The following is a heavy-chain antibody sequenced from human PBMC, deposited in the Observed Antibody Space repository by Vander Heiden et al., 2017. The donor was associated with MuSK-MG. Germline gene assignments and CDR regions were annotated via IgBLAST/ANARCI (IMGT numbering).Heavy chain of an antibody. CDR1: GGSISSSSYY. CDR2: IYYSGST. Sequence: QLQLQESGPGLVKPSETLSLTCTVSGGSISSSSYYWGWIRPPPGKGLEWIGSIYYSGSTYYNPSLKSRVTISVDTSKNQFSLKLSSVTAADTAVYYCARQGPSWPFSMGYYYYGMDVWGQGTTVTVSS. D-gene: IGHD2-21*01. J-gene: IGHJ6*02. V-gene: IGHV4-39*01. CDR3: ARQGPSWPFSMGYYYYGMDV.